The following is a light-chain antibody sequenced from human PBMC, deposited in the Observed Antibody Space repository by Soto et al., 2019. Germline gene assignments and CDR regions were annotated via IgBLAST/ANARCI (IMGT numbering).Light chain of an antibody. CDR2: DAS. V-gene: IGKV1-5*01. CDR1: QSISSW. J-gene: IGKJ5*01. CDR3: KQYNSYPIT. Sequence: DIQMTQSPSTLSASVGDRVTITCRASQSISSWLAWYQQKPGKAPKLLIYDASSLESGVQSRFSGSGSGTEFTLTIRSLQPDDFATYYCKQYNSYPITFGQGTRLEI.